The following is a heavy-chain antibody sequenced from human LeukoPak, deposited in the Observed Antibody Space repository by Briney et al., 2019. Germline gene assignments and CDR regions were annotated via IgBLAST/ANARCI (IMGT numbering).Heavy chain of an antibody. CDR3: ARDYERRGSSSVDY. CDR1: GFTFSSYE. J-gene: IGHJ4*02. Sequence: GGSLRLSCAASGFTFSSYEMNWVRQAPGKGLEWVPYISSSGSTIYYADSVKGRFTISRDNAKNSLYLQMNSLRAEDTAVYYCARDYERRGSSSVDYWGQGTLVTVSS. D-gene: IGHD6-13*01. V-gene: IGHV3-48*03. CDR2: ISSSGSTI.